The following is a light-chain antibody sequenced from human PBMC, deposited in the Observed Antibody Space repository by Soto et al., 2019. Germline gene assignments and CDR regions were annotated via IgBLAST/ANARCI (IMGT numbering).Light chain of an antibody. CDR1: QSVSSSY. Sequence: EIVLTQSPCALSSSPGERATLSCRASQSVSSSYLAWYQQKPGQAPRLLIYGASSRATGIPDRFSGSGSGTEFILTISSLQSEDFAVYYCHECNTRPRTFGQGTKVDIK. CDR2: GAS. J-gene: IGKJ1*01. V-gene: IGKV3-20*01. CDR3: HECNTRPRT.